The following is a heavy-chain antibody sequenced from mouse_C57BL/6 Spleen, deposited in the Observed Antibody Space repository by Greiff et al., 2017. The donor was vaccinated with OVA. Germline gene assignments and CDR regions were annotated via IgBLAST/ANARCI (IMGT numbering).Heavy chain of an antibody. D-gene: IGHD5-5*01. V-gene: IGHV1-54*01. Sequence: QVQLQQSGAELVRPGTSVKVSCKASGYAFTNYLIEWVKQRPGQGLEWIGVINPGSGGPNYNEKFKGKATLTADKSSSTAYMQLSSLTSEDSAVYFCARDYLYYFDYWGQGTTLTVSS. CDR1: GYAFTNYL. CDR2: INPGSGGP. CDR3: ARDYLYYFDY. J-gene: IGHJ2*01.